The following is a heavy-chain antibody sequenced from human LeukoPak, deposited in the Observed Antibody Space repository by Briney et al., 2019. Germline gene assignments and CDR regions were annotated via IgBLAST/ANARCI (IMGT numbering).Heavy chain of an antibody. CDR1: EFTFGDYG. V-gene: IGHV3-23*01. CDR3: ARTYYDFWSGYQNWAFDI. Sequence: GGSLRLSCEASEFTFGDYGMTWVRQAPGRGLEWVSSISGSGGNTYYADSVKGRFTISRDNSRNTLSLQMNSLRAEDTAVYYCARTYYDFWSGYQNWAFDIWGQGTMVTVSS. D-gene: IGHD3-3*01. J-gene: IGHJ3*02. CDR2: ISGSGGNT.